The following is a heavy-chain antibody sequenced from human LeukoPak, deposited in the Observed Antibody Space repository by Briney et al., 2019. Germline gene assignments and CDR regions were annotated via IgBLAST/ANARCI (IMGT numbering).Heavy chain of an antibody. Sequence: SGGSLRLSCAASGFTFSSYSMNWVRQAPGKGLEWVSSISTTGSYIYYADSVKGRFTISRDNAKNSLYLQMNSLRTEDTALYYCAKGLERESRLDSWGQGTLVTVSS. J-gene: IGHJ4*02. CDR1: GFTFSSYS. D-gene: IGHD1-1*01. CDR2: ISTTGSYI. V-gene: IGHV3-21*04. CDR3: AKGLERESRLDS.